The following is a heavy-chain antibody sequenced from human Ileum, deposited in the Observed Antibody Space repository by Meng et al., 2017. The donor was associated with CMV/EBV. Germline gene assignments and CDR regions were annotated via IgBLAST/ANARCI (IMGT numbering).Heavy chain of an antibody. CDR3: ANPNNYDSNGAY. J-gene: IGHJ4*02. V-gene: IGHV3-23*01. CDR1: GFAFSSYA. CDR2: IKGSGDKT. D-gene: IGHD3-22*01. Sequence: GGSLRLSCAASGFAFSSYAMSWVRQAPGKGLEWVTSIKGSGDKTYYADSVKGRFTISRDNSKTTLYLQMNSLRADDTAVYYCANPNNYDSNGAYWGQGTLVTVSS.